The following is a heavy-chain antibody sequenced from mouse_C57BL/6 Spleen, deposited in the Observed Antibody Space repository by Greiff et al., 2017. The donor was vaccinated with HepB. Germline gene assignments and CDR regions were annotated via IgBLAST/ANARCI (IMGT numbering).Heavy chain of an antibody. V-gene: IGHV2-3*01. CDR3: AKDYGSSFYWYFDV. J-gene: IGHJ1*03. D-gene: IGHD1-1*01. CDR1: GFSLTSYG. Sequence: VQRVESGPGLVAPSQSLSITCTVSGFSLTSYGVSWVRQPPGKGLEWLGVIWRDGGTNYHSALISRLSISKDNSKSQVFLKLNRLQTADTATYYCAKDYGSSFYWYFDVWGTGTTVTVSS. CDR2: IWRDGGT.